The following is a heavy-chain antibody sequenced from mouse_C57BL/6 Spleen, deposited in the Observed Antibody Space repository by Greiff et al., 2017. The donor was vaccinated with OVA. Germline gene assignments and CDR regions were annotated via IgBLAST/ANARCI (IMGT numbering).Heavy chain of an antibody. J-gene: IGHJ4*01. CDR3: ARSDYYGSSYAMDY. Sequence: VQLVESGPELVKPGASVKISCKASGYAFSSSWMNWVKQRPGKGLEWIGRIYPGDGDPNYNGKFKGKATLTADKSSSTAYMQLSSLTSEDSAVYVCARSDYYGSSYAMDYWGQGTSVTVSS. CDR1: GYAFSSSW. CDR2: IYPGDGDP. D-gene: IGHD1-1*01. V-gene: IGHV1-82*01.